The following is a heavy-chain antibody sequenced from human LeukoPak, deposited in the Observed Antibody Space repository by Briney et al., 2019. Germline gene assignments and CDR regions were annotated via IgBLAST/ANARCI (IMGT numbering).Heavy chain of an antibody. J-gene: IGHJ5*02. CDR2: IYTSGST. Sequence: PSQTLSLTCTVSGDSISSGSYYWSWIWQPAGKGLEWIGRIYTSGSTNYNPSLKSRVTISVDTSKNQFSLKLSSATAADTAVYYCARHFASFQSIPRFDPWGQGTLVTVSS. CDR3: ARHFASFQSIPRFDP. D-gene: IGHD3-3*02. V-gene: IGHV4-61*02. CDR1: GDSISSGSYY.